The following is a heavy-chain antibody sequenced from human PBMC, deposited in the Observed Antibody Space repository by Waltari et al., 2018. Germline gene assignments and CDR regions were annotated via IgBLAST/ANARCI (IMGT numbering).Heavy chain of an antibody. CDR2: ITPSGGST. J-gene: IGHJ4*02. CDR1: GYPFTSYY. D-gene: IGHD3-22*01. CDR3: ATQGDDSSGYYFGY. Sequence: QVQLVQSGAEGKKPGASVKVSCQASGYPFTSYYMHWVGLAPGPGLELMGIITPSGGSTSYAQKFQGRVTMTRDTSTSTVYMELSSLRSEDTAVYYCATQGDDSSGYYFGYWGQGTLVTVSS. V-gene: IGHV1-46*03.